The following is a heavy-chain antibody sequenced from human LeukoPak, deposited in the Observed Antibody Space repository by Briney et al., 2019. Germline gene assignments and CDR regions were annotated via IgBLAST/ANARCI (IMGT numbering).Heavy chain of an antibody. D-gene: IGHD3-22*01. V-gene: IGHV4-4*07. J-gene: IGHJ4*02. CDR1: GGSISSYY. CDR3: ARGGYYYDSSGYYSADY. Sequence: KPSETLSLTCTVSGGSISSYYWSWIRQPAGKGLEWIGRIYTSGSTNYNPSLKSRVTMSVDTSKNQFSLKLSSVTAADTAVYYCARGGYYYDSSGYYSADYWGQGTLVTVSS. CDR2: IYTSGST.